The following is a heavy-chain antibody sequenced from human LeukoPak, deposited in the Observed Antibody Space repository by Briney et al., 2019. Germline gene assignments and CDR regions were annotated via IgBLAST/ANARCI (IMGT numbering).Heavy chain of an antibody. D-gene: IGHD6-13*01. CDR1: GGSISSYY. J-gene: IGHJ5*02. Sequence: SETLFLTCTVSGGSISSYYWSWIRQPAGKGLEWIGRIYTSGSTNYNPSLKSRVTMSVDTSKNQFSLKLSSVTAADTAVYYCARAAPHARDIAAAGWFDPWGQGTLVTVSS. V-gene: IGHV4-4*07. CDR2: IYTSGST. CDR3: ARAAPHARDIAAAGWFDP.